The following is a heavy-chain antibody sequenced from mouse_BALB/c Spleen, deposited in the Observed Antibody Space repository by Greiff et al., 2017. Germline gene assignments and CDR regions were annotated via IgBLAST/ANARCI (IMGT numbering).Heavy chain of an antibody. CDR3: ASPSYGSSLNY. V-gene: IGHV1S81*02. Sequence: VQLQQSGAELVKPGASVKLSCKASGYTFTSYWMHWVKQRPGQGLEWIGEINPSNGRTNYNEKFKSKATLTVDKSSSTAYMQLSSLTSEDSAVYYCASPSYGSSLNYWGQGTSVTVSS. CDR1: GYTFTSYW. J-gene: IGHJ4*01. CDR2: INPSNGRT. D-gene: IGHD1-1*01.